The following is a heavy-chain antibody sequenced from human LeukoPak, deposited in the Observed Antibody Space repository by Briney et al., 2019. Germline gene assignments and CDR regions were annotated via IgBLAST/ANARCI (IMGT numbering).Heavy chain of an antibody. CDR2: IYTSGST. Sequence: PSETLSLTCTVSGGSISSYYWSWIRQPPGKGLEWNGYIYTSGSTNYNPSLKSRVTISVDTSKNQFSLKLSSVTAADTAVYYCARVVVVAATPVGWFDPWGQGTLVTVSS. D-gene: IGHD2-15*01. V-gene: IGHV4-4*09. CDR1: GGSISSYY. J-gene: IGHJ5*02. CDR3: ARVVVVAATPVGWFDP.